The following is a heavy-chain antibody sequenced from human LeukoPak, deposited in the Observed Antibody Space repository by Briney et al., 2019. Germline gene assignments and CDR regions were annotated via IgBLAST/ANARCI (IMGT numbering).Heavy chain of an antibody. CDR3: ARGSDYYGSGSYYLPTYYYGMDV. D-gene: IGHD3-10*01. J-gene: IGHJ6*02. Sequence: SETLSLTCTVSGGSISSGGYYWSWIRQHPGKGLEWIGYIYYSGSTYYNPSLKSRVTISVDTSKNQFSLKLSSVTAADTAVYYCARGSDYYGSGSYYLPTYYYGMDVWGQGTTATVSS. CDR2: IYYSGST. V-gene: IGHV4-31*03. CDR1: GGSISSGGYY.